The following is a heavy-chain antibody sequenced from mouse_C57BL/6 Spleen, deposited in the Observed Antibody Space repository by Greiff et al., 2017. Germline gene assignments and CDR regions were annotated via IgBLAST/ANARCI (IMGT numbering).Heavy chain of an antibody. J-gene: IGHJ2*01. CDR1: GYAFSSSW. CDR3: ARPYYGNSYFDY. Sequence: QVQLQQSGPELVKPGASVTISCKASGYAFSSSWMNWVKQRPGKGLEWIGRIYPGDGDTNYNGKFKGKATLTADKSSSTAYMQLSSLTSEDSAVYFCARPYYGNSYFDYWGQGTTLTVSS. V-gene: IGHV1-82*01. D-gene: IGHD2-10*01. CDR2: IYPGDGDT.